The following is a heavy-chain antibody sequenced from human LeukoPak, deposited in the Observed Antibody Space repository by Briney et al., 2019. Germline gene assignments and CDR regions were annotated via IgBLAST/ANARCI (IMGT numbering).Heavy chain of an antibody. D-gene: IGHD2-15*01. J-gene: IGHJ4*02. CDR3: AKQLGYCSDGSCYFPY. Sequence: GGSLRLSCAASGFTFSSSAMSWVRQAPGKGLEWVSAICNNGGYTYYADSVQGRFTISRDSSKSTLCLQMNSLRAEDTAVYYCAKQLGYCSDGSCYFPYWGQGTLVTVSS. V-gene: IGHV3-23*01. CDR1: GFTFSSSA. CDR2: ICNNGGYT.